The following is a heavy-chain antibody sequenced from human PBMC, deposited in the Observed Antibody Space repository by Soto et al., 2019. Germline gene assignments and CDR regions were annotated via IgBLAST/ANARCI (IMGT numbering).Heavy chain of an antibody. J-gene: IGHJ4*02. V-gene: IGHV4-30-4*01. Sequence: SETLSLTCPVSGGSISSGDYYLSWIRQPPGKGLEWIGYIYYSGSTYYNPSLKSRVTISVDTSKHQFSLKLSSVTAADTAVYYCARGGYYGSGCYYNVFTGFDYWGQGTLVTVSS. CDR3: ARGGYYGSGCYYNVFTGFDY. D-gene: IGHD3-10*01. CDR2: IYYSGST. CDR1: GGSISSGDYY.